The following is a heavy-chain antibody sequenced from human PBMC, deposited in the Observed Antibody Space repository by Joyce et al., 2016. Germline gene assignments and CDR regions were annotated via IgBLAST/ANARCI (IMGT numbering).Heavy chain of an antibody. Sequence: QVHLVQSGAEVQKPGASVKVSCKASGYAFTSYGITWMRQAPGQGLEWMGCISTKPGYTDFARNLQGRLTMTTYTSTRTAYMELRRLRSDDTAVYYCARGLGKSVDYWGQGTLVTVSS. CDR3: ARGLGKSVDY. CDR1: GYAFTSYG. CDR2: ISTKPGYT. V-gene: IGHV1-18*01. J-gene: IGHJ4*02. D-gene: IGHD3-10*01.